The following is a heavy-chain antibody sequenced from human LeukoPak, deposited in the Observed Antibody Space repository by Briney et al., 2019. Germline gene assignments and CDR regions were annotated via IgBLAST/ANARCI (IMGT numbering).Heavy chain of an antibody. V-gene: IGHV3-30*04. CDR1: GFTFSSYA. D-gene: IGHD3-10*01. CDR3: ARELLWSSFDY. Sequence: GGSLRLSCAAPGFTFSSYAMHWVRQAPGKGLEWVAVISYDGSNKYYADSVKGRFTISRDNSTNTLYLQMNSLRAEDPAVYYCARELLWSSFDYWGQGTLVTVSS. J-gene: IGHJ4*02. CDR2: ISYDGSNK.